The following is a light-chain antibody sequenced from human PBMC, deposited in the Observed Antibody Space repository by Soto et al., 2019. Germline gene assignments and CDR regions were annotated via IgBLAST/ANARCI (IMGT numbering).Light chain of an antibody. V-gene: IGLV8-61*01. CDR1: SGSVSANHF. CDR3: VLYMGSGISGV. J-gene: IGLJ2*01. Sequence: QTVVTQEPSFSVSPGGTVTLTCGLSSGSVSANHFPSWYQQTPGQAPRTLIYSTNIRSSGVPDRFSGSILGNKAALTITGAQADDESDYYCVLYMGSGISGVFGGGTKLTVL. CDR2: STN.